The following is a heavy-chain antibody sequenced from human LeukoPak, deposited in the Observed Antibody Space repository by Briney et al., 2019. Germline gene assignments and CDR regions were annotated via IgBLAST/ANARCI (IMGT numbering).Heavy chain of an antibody. CDR1: GYTFTSYY. CDR3: ARSKAGNFDY. J-gene: IGHJ4*02. Sequence: ASVKVSCKASGYTFTSYYMHWVRQAPGQGLEWMGIINPSGGSTSYAQKFQGRVTMTTDTSTSTAYMELRSLRSDDTAVYYCARSKAGNFDYWGQGTLVTVSS. CDR2: INPSGGST. V-gene: IGHV1-46*01. D-gene: IGHD6-13*01.